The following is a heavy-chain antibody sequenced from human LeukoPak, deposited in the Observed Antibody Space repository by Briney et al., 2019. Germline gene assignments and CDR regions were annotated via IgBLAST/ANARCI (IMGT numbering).Heavy chain of an antibody. V-gene: IGHV3-9*01. CDR3: ARGMAGSSWPHYFDY. D-gene: IGHD6-13*01. CDR1: GFTFDDYA. J-gene: IGHJ4*02. Sequence: GGSLRLSCAASGFTFDDYAMHWVRQAPGKGLEWVSGISWNSGSIGYADSVKGRFTISRDNAKNSLYLQMNSLRAEDTAVYYCARGMAGSSWPHYFDYWGQGTLVTVSS. CDR2: ISWNSGSI.